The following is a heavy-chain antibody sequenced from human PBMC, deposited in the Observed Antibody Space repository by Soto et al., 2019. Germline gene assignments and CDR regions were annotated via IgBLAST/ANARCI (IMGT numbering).Heavy chain of an antibody. Sequence: SETLSLTCSVSGGSISSGGYYWSWIRQHPGKGLEWIGYIYYSGNSYYNPSLKSRVTISVDTSKNQFSLKLSSVTAADTAVYYCARTSYSIVVVPAAIPPPVAFDIWGQGTMVTVSS. CDR2: IYYSGNS. CDR1: GGSISSGGYY. CDR3: ARTSYSIVVVPAAIPPPVAFDI. J-gene: IGHJ3*02. V-gene: IGHV4-31*03. D-gene: IGHD2-2*01.